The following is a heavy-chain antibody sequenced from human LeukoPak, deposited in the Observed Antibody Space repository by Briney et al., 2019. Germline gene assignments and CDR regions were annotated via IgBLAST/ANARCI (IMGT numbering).Heavy chain of an antibody. CDR2: IRSKVNNYAT. CDR1: GFTFSGSA. Sequence: PGGSLRLSCAASGFTFSGSAMHWVRQASGKGLEWVGRIRSKVNNYATAYAASVRGRFTISRDDSKNTAYLQMNSLKTEDTAVYYCTRHCGGDCFGGVDVWGQGTTVTVSS. CDR3: TRHCGGDCFGGVDV. V-gene: IGHV3-73*01. J-gene: IGHJ6*02. D-gene: IGHD2-21*02.